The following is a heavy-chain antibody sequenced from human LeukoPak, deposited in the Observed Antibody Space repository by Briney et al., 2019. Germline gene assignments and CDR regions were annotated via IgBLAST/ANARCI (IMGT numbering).Heavy chain of an antibody. CDR2: ISAYNGNT. CDR1: GYTFTSYG. V-gene: IGHV1-18*01. CDR3: ARAERYYYDSSGYYY. D-gene: IGHD3-22*01. Sequence: ASVKVSCKASGYTFTSYGISWVRQAPGQGLEWMGWISAYNGNTNYAQKLQGRVTMTTDTSTSTAYMELGSLRSDDTAVYYCARAERYYYDSSGYYYWGQGTLVTVSS. J-gene: IGHJ4*02.